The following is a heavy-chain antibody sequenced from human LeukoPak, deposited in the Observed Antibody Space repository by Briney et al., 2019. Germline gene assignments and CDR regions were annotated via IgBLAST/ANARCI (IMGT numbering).Heavy chain of an antibody. CDR2: IITYNGNT. D-gene: IGHD4-17*01. J-gene: IGHJ6*03. V-gene: IGHV1-18*01. CDR1: GYTFTSYG. CDR3: AKTTVTSEEYFYYYMDV. Sequence: ASVKVSCKTSGYTFTSYGLSWVRQSPGQGLEWMGCIITYNGNTYYSQKLQGRVTMTTDTSTSTAYMELRSLRSDDTAVYYCAKTTVTSEEYFYYYMDVWGKGTTVTVSS.